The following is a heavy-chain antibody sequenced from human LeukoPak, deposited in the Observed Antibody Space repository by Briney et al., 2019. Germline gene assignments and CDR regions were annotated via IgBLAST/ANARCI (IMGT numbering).Heavy chain of an antibody. Sequence: SETLSLTCAVYGGSFSGYYWSWIRQPPGKGLEWIGEINHSGSTNYNPSLKSRVTISVDTSKNQFSLKLSSVTAADTAVYYYARGDYYDSSGYYYYFDYWGQGTLVTVSS. CDR2: INHSGST. CDR3: ARGDYYDSSGYYYYFDY. CDR1: GGSFSGYY. V-gene: IGHV4-34*01. J-gene: IGHJ4*02. D-gene: IGHD3-22*01.